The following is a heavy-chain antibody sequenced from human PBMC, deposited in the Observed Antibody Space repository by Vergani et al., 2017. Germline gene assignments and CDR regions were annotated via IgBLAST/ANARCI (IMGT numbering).Heavy chain of an antibody. J-gene: IGHJ5*02. CDR3: ARDLRLLYNRFDP. V-gene: IGHV3-33*01. CDR2: TWYDGNNK. CDR1: GFTFNQYG. Sequence: VQLVESGGGVVQPGRSLRLSCAASGFTFNQYGMHCVRQAPGKGLEWVAVTWYDGNNKQYADSVKGRFTISRDNSKSTMYLQMNSLRDEDTGVYYCARDLRLLYNRFDPWGQGTLVTVSS. D-gene: IGHD1-14*01.